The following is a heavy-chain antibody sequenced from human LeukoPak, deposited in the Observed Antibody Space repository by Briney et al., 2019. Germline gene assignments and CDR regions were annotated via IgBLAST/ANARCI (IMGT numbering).Heavy chain of an antibody. D-gene: IGHD3-3*01. CDR1: GYTFTGYY. J-gene: IGHJ4*02. CDR3: ARGGEWLFHFDY. CDR2: INPNSGGT. V-gene: IGHV1-2*02. Sequence: ASVKVSCKASGYTFTGYYMHWLRQAPGQGLEWMGWINPNSGGTNYAQKFRGRVTMTRDTSISTAYMELSRLRSDDTAVYYCARGGEWLFHFDYWGQGTLVTVSS.